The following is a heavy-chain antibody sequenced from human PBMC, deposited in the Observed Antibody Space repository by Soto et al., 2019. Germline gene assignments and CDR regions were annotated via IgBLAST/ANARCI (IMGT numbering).Heavy chain of an antibody. CDR2: INPYSGGA. Sequence: ASVKVSCKASGYTFTGYFMHWVRQAPGQGLEWMGWINPYSGGADYAQSFRGRVTMTRDTSISTVYMELSRLRFDDTAVYYCARVIRGAYYNSPLDTWGQGTVVTVSS. CDR3: ARVIRGAYYNSPLDT. CDR1: GYTFTGYF. V-gene: IGHV1-2*02. J-gene: IGHJ5*02. D-gene: IGHD3-10*01.